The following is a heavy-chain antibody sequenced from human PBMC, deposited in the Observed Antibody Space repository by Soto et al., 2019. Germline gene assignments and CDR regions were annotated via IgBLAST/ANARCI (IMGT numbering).Heavy chain of an antibody. CDR2: ISYDGSNK. CDR3: AKDRGDCGGDCYLDY. V-gene: IGHV3-30*18. J-gene: IGHJ4*02. CDR1: GFTFSSYG. Sequence: GGSLRLSCAASGFTFSSYGMHWVRQAPGKGLEWVAVISYDGSNKYYADSVKGRFTISRDNSKNTLYLQMNSLRAEDTAVYYCAKDRGDCGGDCYLDYWGQGTLVTVSS. D-gene: IGHD2-21*02.